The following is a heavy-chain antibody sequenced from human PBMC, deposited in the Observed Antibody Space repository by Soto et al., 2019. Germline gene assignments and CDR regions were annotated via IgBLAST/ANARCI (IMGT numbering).Heavy chain of an antibody. J-gene: IGHJ4*02. CDR2: ISYDGSNK. CDR3: ARTYSSSADY. CDR1: GFTFSSYG. Sequence: HPVGSLRLSCAASGFTFSSYGMHWVRQAPGKGLEWVAVISYDGSNKYYADSVRGRFTISRDNSKNTLYLQMNSLRAEDTAVYYCARTYSSSADYWGQGTLVTVSS. D-gene: IGHD6-13*01. V-gene: IGHV3-30*03.